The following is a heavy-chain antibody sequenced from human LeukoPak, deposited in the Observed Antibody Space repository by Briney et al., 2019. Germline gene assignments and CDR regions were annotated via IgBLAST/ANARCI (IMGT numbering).Heavy chain of an antibody. V-gene: IGHV3-23*01. J-gene: IGHJ4*02. Sequence: GGSLRLSCAASGFTFSSYAMSWVRQAPGKGLEWVSVISGSGGSTYYADSVKGRFTISRDNSKNTLYLQMNSLRAEDTAVYYCAKDQRECCGYCDYWGQGTLVTVSS. CDR3: AKDQRECCGYCDY. CDR2: ISGSGGST. D-gene: IGHD2-21*02. CDR1: GFTFSSYA.